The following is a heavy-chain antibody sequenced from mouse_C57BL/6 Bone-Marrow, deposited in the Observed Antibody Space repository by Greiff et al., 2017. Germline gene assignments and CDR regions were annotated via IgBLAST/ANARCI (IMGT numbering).Heavy chain of an antibody. Sequence: EVQLQQSGAELVKPGASVKLSCTASGFNIKDYYMHWVKQRTEKGLEWIGRIDPEDGETKYAPKFQGKATITADTSSNTASLQLSSLTSEYTAVYYCARPSTVVAPYWYFDFWGTGTPVTVSS. J-gene: IGHJ1*03. V-gene: IGHV14-2*01. CDR3: ARPSTVVAPYWYFDF. CDR1: GFNIKDYY. CDR2: IDPEDGET. D-gene: IGHD1-1*01.